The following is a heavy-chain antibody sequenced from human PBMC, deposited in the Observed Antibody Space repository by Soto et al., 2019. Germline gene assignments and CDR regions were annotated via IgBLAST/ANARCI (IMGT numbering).Heavy chain of an antibody. V-gene: IGHV3-48*01. J-gene: IGHJ4*02. Sequence: HPGGSLRLSCVASGFTFSTYSMNWVRHAPGKGNEWVSSISSSSSTIFYTDSLXGRFTVSRDNSTNSLYLQMNRLRAKDTAVSYYARLTYYYDSSGPPAYWGPGTLVTVSS. CDR1: GFTFSTYS. D-gene: IGHD3-22*01. CDR3: ARLTYYYDSSGPPAY. CDR2: ISSSSSTI.